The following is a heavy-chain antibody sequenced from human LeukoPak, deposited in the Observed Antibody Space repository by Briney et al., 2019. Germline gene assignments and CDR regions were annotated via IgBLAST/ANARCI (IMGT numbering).Heavy chain of an antibody. D-gene: IGHD4-23*01. CDR3: ARAPVGKLSDWFDP. CDR2: ISAYNGNT. CDR1: GYTFTSYG. Sequence: ASVKVSCKASGYTFTSYGISWVRQAPGQGLEWMGWISAYNGNTNYAQKLLGRVTMTTDTSTSTAYMELRSLRSDDTAVYYCARAPVGKLSDWFDPWGQGTLVTVSS. J-gene: IGHJ5*02. V-gene: IGHV1-18*01.